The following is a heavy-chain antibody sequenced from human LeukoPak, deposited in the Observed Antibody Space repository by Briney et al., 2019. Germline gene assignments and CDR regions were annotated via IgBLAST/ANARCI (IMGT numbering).Heavy chain of an antibody. CDR1: GYTFTSYA. CDR2: INTNTGNP. V-gene: IGHV7-4-1*02. CDR3: ARGSGSPPYFEY. J-gene: IGHJ4*02. Sequence: ASVKVSCKTSGYTFTSYAMHWVRQAPGQGLEWLGWINTNTGNPTYAQGFTGRFVFSLDTSVSTASLQISSLNAEDTGVFYCARGSGSPPYFEYWGRGTLVTVSS. D-gene: IGHD1-26*01.